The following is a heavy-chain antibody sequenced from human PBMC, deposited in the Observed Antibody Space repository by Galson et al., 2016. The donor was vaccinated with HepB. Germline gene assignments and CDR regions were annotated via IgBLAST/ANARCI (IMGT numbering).Heavy chain of an antibody. CDR3: ARNREFTGDFDY. D-gene: IGHD7-27*01. CDR2: MTPNSGKT. V-gene: IGHV1-8*01. Sequence: SVKVSCKASGYTFTNYDINWVRQATAQGLEWLGWMTPNSGKTGYAQKFQGRLTLTRDTSTSTAYMELSSLTSDDTAVYFCARNREFTGDFDYWGQGALVTVSS. J-gene: IGHJ4*02. CDR1: GYTFTNYD.